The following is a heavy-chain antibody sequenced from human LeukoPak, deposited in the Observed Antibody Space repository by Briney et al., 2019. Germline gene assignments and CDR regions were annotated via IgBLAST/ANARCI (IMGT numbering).Heavy chain of an antibody. CDR1: GFTFKKYA. D-gene: IGHD1-26*01. CDR3: AKDPVLGATTLSC. CDR2: ISGSGGNS. V-gene: IGHV3-23*01. J-gene: IGHJ4*02. Sequence: GGSLRLSCAASGFTFKKYAMRWVRQAPGKGLEWVSDISGSGGNSYYAHSVKRLFTISTDNSNNTLYLQINILRVEDTAVYYCAKDPVLGATTLSCWGQGSLVTVSS.